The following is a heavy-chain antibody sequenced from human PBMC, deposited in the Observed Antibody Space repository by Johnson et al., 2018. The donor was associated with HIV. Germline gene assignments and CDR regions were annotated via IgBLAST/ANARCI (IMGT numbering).Heavy chain of an antibody. CDR2: ISYEGNNK. Sequence: VQLVESGGGVVQPGRSLRLSCAASGFAFSRYGMHWVRQAPGKGLEWVSVISYEGNNKYYADSVKGRFTISRDNSKNTLYLQVKSLRAEDTAVYYCARDTEYSSNWYAFDIWGQGTMLIVSS. J-gene: IGHJ3*02. V-gene: IGHV3-30*03. D-gene: IGHD6-13*01. CDR1: GFAFSRYG. CDR3: ARDTEYSSNWYAFDI.